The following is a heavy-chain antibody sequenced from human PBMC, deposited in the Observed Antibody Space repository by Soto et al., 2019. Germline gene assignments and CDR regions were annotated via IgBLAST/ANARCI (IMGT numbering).Heavy chain of an antibody. CDR2: IYYSGST. J-gene: IGHJ4*02. V-gene: IGHV4-30-4*01. Sequence: PSETLSLTCTVSGGSISSGDYYGSWIRQPPGTGLEWIGYIYYSGSTYSNPSLKSRVTISVDTSKNQFSLKLSSVTAADTAVYYCARSSYYSDSSRYYYVADYWGQGTLVTVSS. D-gene: IGHD3-22*01. CDR3: ARSSYYSDSSRYYYVADY. CDR1: GGSISSGDYY.